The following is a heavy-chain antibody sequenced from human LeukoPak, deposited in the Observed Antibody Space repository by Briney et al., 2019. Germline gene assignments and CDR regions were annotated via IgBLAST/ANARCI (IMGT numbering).Heavy chain of an antibody. J-gene: IGHJ4*02. V-gene: IGHV3-21*01. CDR3: ARAEALKFRDFDY. Sequence: GGSLRLSCAASGLTFTSYSMNWVRQAPGKGLEWVSSITSSGSYIYYADSVKGRFTISSENARKSLYLQMNSLRAEDTAIYYCARAEALKFRDFDYWGQGTLVTVSS. CDR1: GLTFTSYS. CDR2: ITSSGSYI.